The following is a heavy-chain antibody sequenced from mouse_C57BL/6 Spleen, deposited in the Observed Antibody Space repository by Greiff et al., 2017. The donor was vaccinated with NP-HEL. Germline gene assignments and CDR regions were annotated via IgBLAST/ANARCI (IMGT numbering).Heavy chain of an antibody. CDR3: ARHYDYDGAWFAY. CDR1: GFSLTSYG. D-gene: IGHD2-4*01. Sequence: QVQLKESGPGLVQPSQSLSITCTVSGFSLTSYGVHWVRQSPGKGLEWLGVIWSGGSTDYNAAFISRLSISKDNSKSQVFFKMNSLQADDTAIYYCARHYDYDGAWFAYWGQGTLVTVSA. CDR2: IWSGGST. V-gene: IGHV2-2*01. J-gene: IGHJ3*01.